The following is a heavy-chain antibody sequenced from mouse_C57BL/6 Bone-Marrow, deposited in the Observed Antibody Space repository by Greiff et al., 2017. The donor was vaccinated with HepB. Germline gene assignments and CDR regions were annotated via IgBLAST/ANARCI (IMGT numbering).Heavy chain of an antibody. Sequence: EVMLVESGGGLVQSGRSLRLSCATSGFTFSDFYMEWVRQAPGKGLEWIAASRNKANDYTTEYSASVKGRFIVSRDTSQSILYLQMNALRAEDTAIYYCARVVVGPHWYFDVWGTGTTVTVSS. CDR3: ARVVVGPHWYFDV. CDR1: GFTFSDFY. D-gene: IGHD1-1*01. J-gene: IGHJ1*03. V-gene: IGHV7-1*01. CDR2: SRNKANDYTT.